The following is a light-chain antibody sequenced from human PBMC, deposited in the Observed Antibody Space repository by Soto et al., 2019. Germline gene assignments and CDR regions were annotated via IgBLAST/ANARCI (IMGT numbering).Light chain of an antibody. CDR1: QTVRNNY. V-gene: IGKV3D-20*02. CDR3: QQLTDWPPQWT. J-gene: IGKJ1*01. Sequence: EFVLTQSPGTLSLSPGERATLSCRASQTVRNNYLAWYQQKPGQAPRLLIYDASSRAIGIPDRFSGGGSGTDFTLTISRLEPEDFAVYYCQQLTDWPPQWTFGQGTKVDI. CDR2: DAS.